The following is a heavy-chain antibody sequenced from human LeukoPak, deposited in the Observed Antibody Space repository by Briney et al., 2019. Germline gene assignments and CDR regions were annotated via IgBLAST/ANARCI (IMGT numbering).Heavy chain of an antibody. D-gene: IGHD3-10*01. J-gene: IGHJ4*02. CDR2: INYSGST. Sequence: PSETLSLTCASYGGSFSGYYWSWIRQSPGKGLEWIGEINYSGSTNYNPSLKSRVTISVDTSKSQFSLKLNSMIAADTAVYYCARGRAFFGELFYFDYWGQGTLVAVSS. CDR1: GGSFSGYY. CDR3: ARGRAFFGELFYFDY. V-gene: IGHV4-34*01.